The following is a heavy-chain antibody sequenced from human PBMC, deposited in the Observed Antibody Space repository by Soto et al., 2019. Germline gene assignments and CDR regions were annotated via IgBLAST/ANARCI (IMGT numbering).Heavy chain of an antibody. CDR3: ARGARDHYYFDY. CDR1: GGSISSGGYY. J-gene: IGHJ4*02. CDR2: IYYSGST. D-gene: IGHD2-21*02. Sequence: QVQLQESGPGLMKPSQTLSLTCTVSGGSISSGGYYWSWIRQHPRKGLEWIGYIYYSGSTYYNPSLKSRVTISGDTSKNQFSLKLSSVTAADTAVYYCARGARDHYYFDYWGQGTLVTVSS. V-gene: IGHV4-31*03.